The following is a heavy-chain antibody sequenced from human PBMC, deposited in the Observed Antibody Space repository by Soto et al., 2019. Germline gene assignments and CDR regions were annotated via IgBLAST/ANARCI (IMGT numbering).Heavy chain of an antibody. V-gene: IGHV4-34*01. D-gene: IGHD6-19*01. J-gene: IGHJ6*02. Sequence: SETLSLTCAVYGGSFSGYYWSWIRQPPGKGLEWIGEINHSGSTNYNPSLKSRVTISVDTSKNQFSLKLSSVTAADTAVYYCARRGYSSGWYHPIYYYYGMDVWGQGTTVTVSS. CDR3: ARRGYSSGWYHPIYYYYGMDV. CDR2: INHSGST. CDR1: GGSFSGYY.